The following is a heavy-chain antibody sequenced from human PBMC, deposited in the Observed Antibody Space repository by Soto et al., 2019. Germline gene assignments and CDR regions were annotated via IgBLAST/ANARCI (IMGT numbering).Heavy chain of an antibody. J-gene: IGHJ3*02. D-gene: IGHD2-8*01. V-gene: IGHV3-23*01. Sequence: EVQLLESGGGLVQPGGSLRLSCAASGFTFSSYAMSWVRQAPGKGLEWVSAISGSGGSTYYADSVKGRFTISRDNSNNTLYLQRNSLGAEDTAVYYCGKGVVLMVYAPDAFDIWGQGTMVTVSS. CDR3: GKGVVLMVYAPDAFDI. CDR1: GFTFSSYA. CDR2: ISGSGGST.